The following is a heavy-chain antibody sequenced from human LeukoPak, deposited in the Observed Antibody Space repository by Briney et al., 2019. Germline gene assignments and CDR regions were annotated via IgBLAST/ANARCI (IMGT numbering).Heavy chain of an antibody. D-gene: IGHD3-10*01. CDR3: ASSSYSCSSS. J-gene: IGHJ5*02. CDR1: GFTFTNYW. Sequence: SGGSLRLSCAASGFTFTNYWMIWVRQAPGKGLEWVANINEDGSKKYYVGSVEGRFTISRDNAKNSVFLQMNSLRADDTAMYYCASSSYSCSSSWGQGTLVTASS. V-gene: IGHV3-7*01. CDR2: INEDGSKK.